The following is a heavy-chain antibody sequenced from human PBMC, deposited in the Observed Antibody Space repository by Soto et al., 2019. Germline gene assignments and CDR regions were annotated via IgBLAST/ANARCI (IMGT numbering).Heavy chain of an antibody. CDR2: MNPNSGNT. CDR1: GYTFTSYD. Sequence: GASVKVSCKASGYTFTSYDINWVRQATGQGLEWTGWMNPNSGNTGYAQKFQGRVTMTRNTSISTAYMELSSLRSEDTAVYYCAGEYSSSSRDWFDPWGQGTLVTVSS. D-gene: IGHD6-6*01. V-gene: IGHV1-8*01. J-gene: IGHJ5*02. CDR3: AGEYSSSSRDWFDP.